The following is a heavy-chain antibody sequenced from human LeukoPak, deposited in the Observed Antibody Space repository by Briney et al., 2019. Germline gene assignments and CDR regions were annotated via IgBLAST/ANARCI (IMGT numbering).Heavy chain of an antibody. CDR1: GFTFSSYS. V-gene: IGHV3-48*04. Sequence: PGGSLRLSCAASGFTFSSYSMNWVRQAPGKGLEWVSYISSSSSTIYYADSVKGRFTISRDNAKNSLYLQMNSLRAEDTAVYYCARDNWYFDHWYFDLWGRGTLVTVSS. J-gene: IGHJ2*01. CDR3: ARDNWYFDHWYFDL. CDR2: ISSSSSTI. D-gene: IGHD3-9*01.